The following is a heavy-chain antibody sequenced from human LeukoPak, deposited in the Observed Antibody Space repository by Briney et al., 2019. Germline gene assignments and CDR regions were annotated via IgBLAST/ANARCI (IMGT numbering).Heavy chain of an antibody. CDR3: AKAGPGTEMVYDYYMDV. V-gene: IGHV3-30*18. CDR2: ISYDGSNK. D-gene: IGHD5-24*01. CDR1: GFTFNSYG. J-gene: IGHJ6*03. Sequence: GRSLRLSCAASGFTFNSYGMHWVRQAPGKGLEWMTIISYDGSNKYYADSVKGRFTISRDNSKNTLYLQMNSLRAEDTAVYYCAKAGPGTEMVYDYYMDVWGKGTTVTVSS.